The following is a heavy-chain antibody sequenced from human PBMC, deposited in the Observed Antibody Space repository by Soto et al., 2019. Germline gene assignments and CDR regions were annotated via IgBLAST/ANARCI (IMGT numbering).Heavy chain of an antibody. CDR1: GFTFSSYA. D-gene: IGHD6-19*01. J-gene: IGHJ4*02. Sequence: GGSLRLSCAASGFTFSSYAMSWVRQAPGKGLEWVSAISGSGGSTYYADSVKGRFTISRDNSKDTLYLQMNSLRADDTAVYYCATWLKTSGWYVLLEGSFDYWGQGT. V-gene: IGHV3-23*01. CDR2: ISGSGGST. CDR3: ATWLKTSGWYVLLEGSFDY.